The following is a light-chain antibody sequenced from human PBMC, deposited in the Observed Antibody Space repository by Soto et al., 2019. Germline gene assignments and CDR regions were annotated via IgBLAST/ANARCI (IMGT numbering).Light chain of an antibody. V-gene: IGKV1-33*01. Sequence: DIQMTQSPSSLSASVGDRVTITCQATQGISTFLNWYQQKPGKAPKLLIYAASNLETGVPSRFSGSGSVTDFTFTISSLQAEDIARYYCQQYLSLPLTFGGGTKVEIK. CDR1: QGISTF. CDR2: AAS. J-gene: IGKJ4*01. CDR3: QQYLSLPLT.